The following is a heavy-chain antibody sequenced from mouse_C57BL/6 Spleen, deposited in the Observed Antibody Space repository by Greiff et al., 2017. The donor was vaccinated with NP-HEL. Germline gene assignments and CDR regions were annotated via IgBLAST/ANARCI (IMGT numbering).Heavy chain of an antibody. J-gene: IGHJ3*01. Sequence: EVQLQQSGAELVRPGASVKLSCTASGFNIKDDYMHWVKQRPEQGLEWIGWIDPENGDTEYASKFQGKATITADTSSNTAYLQLSSLTSEDTAVYYCTVLSWFAYWGQGTLVTVSA. CDR1: GFNIKDDY. CDR3: TVLSWFAY. CDR2: IDPENGDT. V-gene: IGHV14-4*01.